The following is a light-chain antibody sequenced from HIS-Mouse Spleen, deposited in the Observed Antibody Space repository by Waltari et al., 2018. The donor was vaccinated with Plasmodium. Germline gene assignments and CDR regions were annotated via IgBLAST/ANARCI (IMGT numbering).Light chain of an antibody. CDR3: CSYAGSYTYV. CDR1: SSDAGGYNY. CDR2: DVS. V-gene: IGLV2-11*01. Sequence: QSALTQPRSVSGSPGPSATIPCTGPSSDAGGYNYVPWYQQPPGKAPKLMIYDVSKRPSGVPDRFSGSKSGNTASLTISGLQAEDEADYYCCSYAGSYTYVFGTGTKVTVL. J-gene: IGLJ1*01.